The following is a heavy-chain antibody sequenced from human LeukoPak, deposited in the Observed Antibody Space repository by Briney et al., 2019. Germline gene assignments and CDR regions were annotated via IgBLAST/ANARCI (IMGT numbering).Heavy chain of an antibody. J-gene: IGHJ6*02. CDR3: ARGGGLDV. D-gene: IGHD3-16*01. V-gene: IGHV3-7*03. Sequence: GGSLRLSCAASGFTFSSYWMNWARQAPGKGLEWVASINHNGNVNYYVDSVKGRFTISRDNAKNSLYLQMSNLRAEDTAVCFCARGGGLDVWGQGATVTVSS. CDR1: GFTFSSYW. CDR2: INHNGNVN.